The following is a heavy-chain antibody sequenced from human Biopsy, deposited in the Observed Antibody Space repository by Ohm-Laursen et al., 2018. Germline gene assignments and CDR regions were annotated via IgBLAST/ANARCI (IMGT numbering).Heavy chain of an antibody. J-gene: IGHJ4*02. CDR3: ARGSGSGFYFDQ. V-gene: IGHV3-66*01. CDR1: KFTVRTNS. D-gene: IGHD2-15*01. CDR2: IYAGATT. Sequence: SLRLSCSAPKFTVRTNSMSWVRLAPGKGLEWVSVIYAGATTYYPDSVKGRFTISRDNSRNTVYLQMDSLRDEDTAVYFCARGSGSGFYFDQWGQGTLVTVSS.